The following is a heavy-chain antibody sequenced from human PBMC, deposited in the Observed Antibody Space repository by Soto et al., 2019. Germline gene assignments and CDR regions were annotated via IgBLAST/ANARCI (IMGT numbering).Heavy chain of an antibody. D-gene: IGHD3-22*01. CDR2: ISAYNGNT. V-gene: IGHV1-18*01. CDR3: ASSGYYISVYSYYYYGMDV. J-gene: IGHJ6*02. Sequence: ASVKVSCKASGYTFTSYGISWVRQAPGQGLEWMGGISAYNGNTNYAQKLQGRVTMTTDTSTSTAYMELRSLRSDDTAVYYCASSGYYISVYSYYYYGMDVWGQGTTVTVS. CDR1: GYTFTSYG.